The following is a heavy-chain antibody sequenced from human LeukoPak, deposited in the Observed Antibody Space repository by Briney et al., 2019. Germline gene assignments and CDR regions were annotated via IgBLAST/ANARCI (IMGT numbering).Heavy chain of an antibody. J-gene: IGHJ4*02. CDR2: INPANGST. D-gene: IGHD3-22*01. Sequence: ASVKVSCKASRYSFTDYAMHWVRQAPGQRLEWMGRINPANGSTKYSQNFQGRVTITRDTSASTAYMELSSLRSEDTAVYYCAGTYYYDSSGYYPAFDYWGQGTLVTVSS. V-gene: IGHV1-3*01. CDR3: AGTYYYDSSGYYPAFDY. CDR1: RYSFTDYA.